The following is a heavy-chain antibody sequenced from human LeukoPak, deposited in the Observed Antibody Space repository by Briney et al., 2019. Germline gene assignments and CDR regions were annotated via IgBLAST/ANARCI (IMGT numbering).Heavy chain of an antibody. CDR2: INPNSGGT. D-gene: IGHD6-13*01. V-gene: IGHV1-2*02. CDR3: ARYSSSWPYYFDY. Sequence: ASVKVSCKASGGTFSSYAISWVRQAPGQGLEWMGWINPNSGGTNYAQKFQGRVTMTRDTSISTAYMELSRLRSDDTAVYYCARYSSSWPYYFDYWGQGTLVTVSS. CDR1: GGTFSSYA. J-gene: IGHJ4*02.